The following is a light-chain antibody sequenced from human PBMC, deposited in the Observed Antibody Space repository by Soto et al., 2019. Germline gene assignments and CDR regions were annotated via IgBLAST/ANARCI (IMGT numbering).Light chain of an antibody. CDR1: QSIRND. Sequence: DIQMTQSPSSLSASEGDRVTVTCRASQSIRNDLHWYQQKPGKAPKLLIYSASSLQTGVPSRFSGSGSGTEFTLTISSLESEDFATYYCQHSYTSPPTFGGGTKVEVK. CDR2: SAS. V-gene: IGKV1-39*01. J-gene: IGKJ4*01. CDR3: QHSYTSPPT.